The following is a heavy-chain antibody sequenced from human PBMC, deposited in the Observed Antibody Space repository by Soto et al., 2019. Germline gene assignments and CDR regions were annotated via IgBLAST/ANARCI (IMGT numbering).Heavy chain of an antibody. CDR2: ISYDGSNK. J-gene: IGHJ5*02. CDR3: AKDRRKQQLANWFDP. Sequence: GGSLRLSCAASGFTFSSYGMHWVRQAPGKGLEWVAVISYDGSNKYYADSVKGRFTISRDNSKNTLYLQMNSLRAEDTAVYYCAKDRRKQQLANWFDPWGQGTLVTVSS. D-gene: IGHD6-13*01. CDR1: GFTFSSYG. V-gene: IGHV3-30*18.